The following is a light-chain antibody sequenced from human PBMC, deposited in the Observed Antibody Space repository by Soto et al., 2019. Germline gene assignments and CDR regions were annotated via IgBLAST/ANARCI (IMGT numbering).Light chain of an antibody. CDR2: EAS. V-gene: IGKV1-39*01. J-gene: IGKJ1*01. CDR1: QSISSY. CDR3: QQSDTTPWT. Sequence: DIQMTQSPSSLSASVGDRVTITCRASQSISSYLNWYQQKPGKAPKLLIYEASSLQSGVPSRFSGSGSGTAFTLTVSSLQPDDFATYYCQQSDTTPWTFGQGTRVEMK.